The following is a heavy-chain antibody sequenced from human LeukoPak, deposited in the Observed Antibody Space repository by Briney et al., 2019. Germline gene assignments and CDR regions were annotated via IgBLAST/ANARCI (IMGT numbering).Heavy chain of an antibody. D-gene: IGHD3-10*01. CDR2: ISSSSSYI. J-gene: IGHJ6*03. CDR3: ASSSAFYYYMDV. Sequence: GGSLRLSCAASGFTFSSYSMNWVRQAPGKGLEWVSSISSSSSYIYYADSVKGRFTISRDNAKNSLYLQMNSLRAEDTAVYYCASSSAFYYYMDVWGKGTTVTVSS. V-gene: IGHV3-21*01. CDR1: GFTFSSYS.